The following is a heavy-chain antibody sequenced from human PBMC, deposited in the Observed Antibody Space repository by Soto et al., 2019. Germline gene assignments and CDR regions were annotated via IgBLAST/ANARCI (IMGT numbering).Heavy chain of an antibody. D-gene: IGHD1-1*01. CDR1: GASISGFY. Sequence: TSETLSRTCTVSGASISGFYWSWIRKSAGKGLEWIGRIYATGTTDYNPSLKSRVMMSVDTSKKQFSLKLRSVTAADTAVYYCVRDGTRTLRDWLDPCGQGITVTVSS. CDR3: VRDGTRTLRDWLDP. CDR2: IYATGTT. J-gene: IGHJ5*02. V-gene: IGHV4-4*07.